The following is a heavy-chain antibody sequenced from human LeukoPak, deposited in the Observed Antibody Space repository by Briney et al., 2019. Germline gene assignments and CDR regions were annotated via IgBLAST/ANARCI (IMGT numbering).Heavy chain of an antibody. Sequence: SETLSLTCTVSGGSVSSSIYYWGWIRPPPGKGLEWIGSIYYSGSTSYNPSLKSRVTISVDTSKNKFSLKLTSVTAADTAVYYCASRNDILTGYVFDFWGQGTLVTVSS. J-gene: IGHJ4*02. V-gene: IGHV4-39*01. CDR2: IYYSGST. D-gene: IGHD3-9*01. CDR3: ASRNDILTGYVFDF. CDR1: GGSVSSSIYY.